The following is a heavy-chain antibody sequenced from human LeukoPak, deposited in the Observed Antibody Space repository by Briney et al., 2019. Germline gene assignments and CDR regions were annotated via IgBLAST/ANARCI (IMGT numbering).Heavy chain of an antibody. CDR1: GYTFTGYY. Sequence: ASVKVSCKASGYTFTGYYMHWVRQAPGQGLEWMGWINPNSGGTNYAQKFQGRVTMTRDMSTSTVYMELSSLRSEDTAVYYCARDPASYYDSSGYYQGLDVWGKGTTVTISS. J-gene: IGHJ6*04. CDR2: INPNSGGT. D-gene: IGHD3-22*01. V-gene: IGHV1-2*02. CDR3: ARDPASYYDSSGYYQGLDV.